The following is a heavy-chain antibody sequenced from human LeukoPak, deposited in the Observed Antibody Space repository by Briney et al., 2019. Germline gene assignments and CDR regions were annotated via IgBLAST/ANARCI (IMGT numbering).Heavy chain of an antibody. D-gene: IGHD3-10*01. J-gene: IGHJ4*02. V-gene: IGHV5-51*01. CDR2: IYPGDSDT. Sequence: GESLKISCQASGYSFTSYWIGWVRQMPGKGLEWMGIIYPGDSDTRYSPSFQGQVTISADKSISTAYLQWSSLKASDTAIYYCARQRITMVRGVIPNYFDYWGQGTLVTVSS. CDR3: ARQRITMVRGVIPNYFDY. CDR1: GYSFTSYW.